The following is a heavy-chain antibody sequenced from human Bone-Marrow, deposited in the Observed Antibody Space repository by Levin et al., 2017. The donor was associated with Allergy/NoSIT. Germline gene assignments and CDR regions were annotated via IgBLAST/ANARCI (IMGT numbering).Heavy chain of an antibody. CDR1: VFTFDAYW. Sequence: GGSLRLSCAASVFTFDAYWMTWVRQAPGKGLEWVANKKLDGSTNYYVDSVKGRFTISRDNSKNSLYLHMSSLRVEDTAVYYCARIYDSSGYYSGVGAFDIWGRGTMVTVSS. CDR3: ARIYDSSGYYSGVGAFDI. D-gene: IGHD3-22*01. CDR2: KKLDGSTN. V-gene: IGHV3-7*01. J-gene: IGHJ3*02.